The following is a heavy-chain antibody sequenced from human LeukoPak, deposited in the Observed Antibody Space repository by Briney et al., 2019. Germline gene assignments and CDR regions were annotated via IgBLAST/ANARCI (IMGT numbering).Heavy chain of an antibody. Sequence: SQTLSLTCAVSAASISSGGYSWDWLRQPPGKGLEWIAYIYHSGSTYYNPSLKSRVTISVDRSKNQFSLKLSSVTAADTAVYYCARGQEGLVDYWGQGTLVTVSS. CDR3: ARGQEGLVDY. J-gene: IGHJ4*02. V-gene: IGHV4-30-2*01. D-gene: IGHD3/OR15-3a*01. CDR1: AASISSGGYS. CDR2: IYHSGST.